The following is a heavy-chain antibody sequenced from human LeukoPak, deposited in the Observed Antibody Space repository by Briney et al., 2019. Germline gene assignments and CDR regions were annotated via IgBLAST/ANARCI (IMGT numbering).Heavy chain of an antibody. J-gene: IGHJ4*02. V-gene: IGHV1-18*01. Sequence: GASVKVSCKASGYTFTSYGISWVRQAPGQGLEWMGWISAYSDNTNYAQKLQGRVTMTTDTSTSTAYMELRSLRSDDTAVYYCARDPVRLSGYDHFDYWGQGTLVTVTS. D-gene: IGHD5-12*01. CDR1: GYTFTSYG. CDR3: ARDPVRLSGYDHFDY. CDR2: ISAYSDNT.